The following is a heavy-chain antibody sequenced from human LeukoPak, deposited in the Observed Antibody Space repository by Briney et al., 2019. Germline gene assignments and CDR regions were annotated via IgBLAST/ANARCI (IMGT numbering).Heavy chain of an antibody. V-gene: IGHV4-61*08. J-gene: IGHJ6*02. CDR3: ASASGYEVNYYYYYGMDV. CDR1: GGSISSGGYS. CDR2: IYYSGST. Sequence: NTSETLSLTCAVSGGSISSGGYSWSWIRQPPGKGLEWIGYIYYSGSTNYNPSLKSRVTISVDTSKNQFSLKLSSVTAADTAVYYCASASGYEVNYYYYYGMDVWGQGTTVTVSS. D-gene: IGHD3-10*01.